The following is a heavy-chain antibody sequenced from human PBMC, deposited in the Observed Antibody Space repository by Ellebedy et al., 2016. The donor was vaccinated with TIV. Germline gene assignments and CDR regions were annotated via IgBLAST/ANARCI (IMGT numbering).Heavy chain of an antibody. Sequence: MPSETLSLTCTVSSVSISSGAYYWSWIRQFSGKGLEWIGYINHRGSAYYNPSLRSRATISIDTSNNEFFLNLTSATAADTARYYCATRILAVALNAFDIWGKGTMVTVSS. V-gene: IGHV4-31*03. J-gene: IGHJ3*02. CDR2: INHRGSA. CDR3: ATRILAVALNAFDI. D-gene: IGHD6-19*01. CDR1: SVSISSGAYY.